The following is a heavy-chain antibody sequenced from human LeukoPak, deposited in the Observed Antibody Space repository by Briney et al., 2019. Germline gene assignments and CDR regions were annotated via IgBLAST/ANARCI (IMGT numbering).Heavy chain of an antibody. Sequence: GESLRISCLGSGYIFTSYWISWVRQMPGKGLEWMGRIDPSDSYTNYSPSLQGHVTISADKSISTSYLHWSSLKASDTAMYYCALAAGEYWGQGTLVTVSS. CDR1: GYIFTSYW. D-gene: IGHD6-13*01. V-gene: IGHV5-10-1*01. CDR3: ALAAGEY. J-gene: IGHJ4*01. CDR2: IDPSDSYT.